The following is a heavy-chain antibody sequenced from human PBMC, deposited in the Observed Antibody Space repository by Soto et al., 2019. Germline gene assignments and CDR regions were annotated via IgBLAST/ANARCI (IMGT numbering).Heavy chain of an antibody. CDR2: ISGSGGST. D-gene: IGHD1-7*01. J-gene: IGHJ6*02. Sequence: PGGSLRLSCAASGFTFSSYAMSWVRQAKGKGLEWVSAISGSGGSTYYADSVKGRFTISRDNSKNTLYLQMNSLRAEDTAVYYCATMRTLAGTFVRYYYYYGMDVWGQGTTVTVSS. V-gene: IGHV3-23*01. CDR1: GFTFSSYA. CDR3: ATMRTLAGTFVRYYYYYGMDV.